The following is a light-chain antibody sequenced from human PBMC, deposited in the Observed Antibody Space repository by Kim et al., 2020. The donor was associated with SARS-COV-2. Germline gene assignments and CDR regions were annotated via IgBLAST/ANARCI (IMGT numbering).Light chain of an antibody. CDR1: QTINNK. J-gene: IGKJ1*01. Sequence: SPGERAPPSCRASQTINNKLVWYQQKPGQAPRLLIYDATTRATGVPARFIGSGSETDFTLTISSLQSEDFAVYYCQQSNDWPPLTFGQGTKVDIK. CDR2: DAT. V-gene: IGKV3-15*01. CDR3: QQSNDWPPLT.